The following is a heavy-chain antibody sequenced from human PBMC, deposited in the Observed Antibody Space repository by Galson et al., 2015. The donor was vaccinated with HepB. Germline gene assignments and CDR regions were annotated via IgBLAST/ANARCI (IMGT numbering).Heavy chain of an antibody. CDR1: GGTFSSYA. CDR2: IIPIFGTA. D-gene: IGHD2-15*01. J-gene: IGHJ4*02. Sequence: SVKVSCKASGGTFSSYAISWVRQAPGQGLEWMGGIIPIFGTANYAQKFQGRVTITADESTSTAYMELSSLRSEDTAVYYCARAQSTLSKGYCSGGSCYSGDYWGQGTLVTVSS. CDR3: ARAQSTLSKGYCSGGSCYSGDY. V-gene: IGHV1-69*13.